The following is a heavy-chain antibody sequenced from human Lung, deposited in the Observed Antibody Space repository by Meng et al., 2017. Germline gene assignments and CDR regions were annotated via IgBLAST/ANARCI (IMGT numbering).Heavy chain of an antibody. Sequence: EVQLVESGGGLVNPVGFLMLSRAASGFTLSAYTMNWVRQAPGKGLEWVSSISSSSKYIDYAGSVKGRFTTSRDNAKNSLYLQMNSLRAEDTAVYYCAREVGGSYHFDYWGQGTLVTVSS. J-gene: IGHJ4*02. D-gene: IGHD1-26*01. V-gene: IGHV3-21*01. CDR1: GFTLSAYT. CDR3: AREVGGSYHFDY. CDR2: ISSSSKYI.